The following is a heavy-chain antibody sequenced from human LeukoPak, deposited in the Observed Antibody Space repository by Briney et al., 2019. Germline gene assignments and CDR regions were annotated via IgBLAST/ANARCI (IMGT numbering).Heavy chain of an antibody. CDR1: GFTFNTYG. D-gene: IGHD3-22*01. CDR3: AKDLSIHYDSRGFDP. Sequence: GGSLRLSCAASGFTFNTYGMHWVRQAPDKGLEWVAFISYDGSNEYYADSVKGRFSISRDNSKNTQYLQMNSLRAEDTAVYYCAKDLSIHYDSRGFDPWGQGTLVTVSS. J-gene: IGHJ5*02. CDR2: ISYDGSNE. V-gene: IGHV3-30*18.